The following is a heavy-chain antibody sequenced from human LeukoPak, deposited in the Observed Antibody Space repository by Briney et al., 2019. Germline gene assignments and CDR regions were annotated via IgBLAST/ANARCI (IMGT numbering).Heavy chain of an antibody. Sequence: SGTLSLTCAVSGGSISSSNWWSWVRQPPGKGLEWIGEIYHSGSTNYNPSLKSRVTISVDTSKNQFSLRLSFVTAADTAVYYCARTSYYYDSSGFHPWGQGTLVTVSS. CDR3: ARTSYYYDSSGFHP. V-gene: IGHV4-4*02. CDR2: IYHSGST. J-gene: IGHJ5*02. D-gene: IGHD3-22*01. CDR1: GGSISSSNW.